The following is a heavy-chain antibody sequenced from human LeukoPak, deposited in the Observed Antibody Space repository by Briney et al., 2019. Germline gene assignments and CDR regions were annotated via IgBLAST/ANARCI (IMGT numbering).Heavy chain of an antibody. V-gene: IGHV5-51*01. Sequence: PGGSLSLSCTGSRYTFTSYWIAWVRQMPGQGLEWIGIIYPDDSGTRYSPSFQGQVTIAADKSISTAYLQWSSLKASDTAMYYCARPVGYCSSTNCYYYYYYMDVWGKGTTVTVSS. CDR1: RYTFTSYW. CDR2: IYPDDSGT. D-gene: IGHD2-2*01. J-gene: IGHJ6*03. CDR3: ARPVGYCSSTNCYYYYYYMDV.